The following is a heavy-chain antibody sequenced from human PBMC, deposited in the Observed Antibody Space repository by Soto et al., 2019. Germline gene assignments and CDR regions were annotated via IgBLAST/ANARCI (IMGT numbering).Heavy chain of an antibody. CDR2: IIPIFGTA. V-gene: IGHV1-69*13. D-gene: IGHD1-26*01. CDR3: AIDPGFGGSYSFAH. J-gene: IGHJ4*02. Sequence: ASVKVSCKASGGTFDSYAFTWVRQAPGQGLEWMGWIIPIFGTAIYAQKFQGRVTITADESTSTAYMELSSLRSEDTAVYYCAIDPGFGGSYSFAHWGQGTPVTVSS. CDR1: GGTFDSYA.